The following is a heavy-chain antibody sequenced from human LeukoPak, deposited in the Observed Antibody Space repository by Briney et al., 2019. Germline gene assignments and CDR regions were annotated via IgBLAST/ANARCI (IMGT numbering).Heavy chain of an antibody. D-gene: IGHD2-2*01. J-gene: IGHJ4*02. V-gene: IGHV3-11*01. Sequence: GGSLRLSCAASGFTFSDYYMSWIRQAPGKGLEWVSYISSSGSTIYYADSVKGRFTISRDNAKNSLYLQMNSLRAEDAAVYYCARDAIVVVPGHDYWGQGTLVTVSS. CDR3: ARDAIVVVPGHDY. CDR1: GFTFSDYY. CDR2: ISSSGSTI.